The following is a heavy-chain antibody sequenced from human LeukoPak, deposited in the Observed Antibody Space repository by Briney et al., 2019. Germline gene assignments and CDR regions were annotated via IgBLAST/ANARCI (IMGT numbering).Heavy chain of an antibody. CDR1: GDTVRRYA. D-gene: IGHD2/OR15-2a*01. V-gene: IGHV1-69*13. J-gene: IGHJ4*02. Sequence: SVKVSCKAFGDTVRRYAIGWVRQAPGQGLEWIGGIISTYGASNYAQKFQGRATLTADESANTAYMELRDLRSDDTAVYYCARDRTGYGNYYFDSWGQGTPVTVSS. CDR2: IISTYGAS. CDR3: ARDRTGYGNYYFDS.